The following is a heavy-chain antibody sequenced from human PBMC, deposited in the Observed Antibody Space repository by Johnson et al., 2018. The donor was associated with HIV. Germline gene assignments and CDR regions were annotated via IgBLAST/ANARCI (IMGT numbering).Heavy chain of an antibody. CDR2: ISYDGSNK. V-gene: IGHV3-30*18. CDR1: GFTFSSYG. D-gene: IGHD6-13*01. CDR3: AKYRQQLVRSAFDI. Sequence: QVQLVESGGGVVQPGRSLRLSCAASGFTFSSYGMHWVRQAPGKGLEWVAVISYDGSNKYYADSVKGRFTLSRDNSKNTLYLQMSSLRVEDTAVYYCAKYRQQLVRSAFDIWGQGTMVTVSS. J-gene: IGHJ3*02.